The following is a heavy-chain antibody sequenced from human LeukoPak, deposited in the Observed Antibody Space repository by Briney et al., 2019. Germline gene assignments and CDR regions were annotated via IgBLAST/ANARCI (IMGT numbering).Heavy chain of an antibody. D-gene: IGHD6-19*01. V-gene: IGHV1-18*04. J-gene: IGHJ4*02. CDR2: INGYNGNT. Sequence: ASVKVSCKASGYTFTGYYMHWVRQAPGQGLEWMGWINGYNGNTKYEDKFQGRVTVTTDTSTSTVYMEMRSLRSDDTAVYYCARDRESSIWTVAVIDYWGQGALVTVSS. CDR1: GYTFTGYY. CDR3: ARDRESSIWTVAVIDY.